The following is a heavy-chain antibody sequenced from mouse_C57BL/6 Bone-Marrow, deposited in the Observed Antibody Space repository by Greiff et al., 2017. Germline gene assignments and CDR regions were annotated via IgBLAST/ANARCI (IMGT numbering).Heavy chain of an antibody. Sequence: VQGVESGPELVKPGASVKISCKASGYAFSSSWMNWVKQRPGKGLEWIGRIYPGDGDTNYNGKFKGKATLTADKSSSTAYMQLSSLTSEDSAVYFCARAGTGTSYFDYWGQGTTLTVSS. CDR1: GYAFSSSW. V-gene: IGHV1-82*01. CDR3: ARAGTGTSYFDY. CDR2: IYPGDGDT. J-gene: IGHJ2*01. D-gene: IGHD4-1*01.